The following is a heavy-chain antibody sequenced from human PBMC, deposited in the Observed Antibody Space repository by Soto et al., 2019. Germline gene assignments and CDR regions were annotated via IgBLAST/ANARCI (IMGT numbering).Heavy chain of an antibody. D-gene: IGHD4-4*01. CDR3: ARDLTKGLDV. V-gene: IGHV1-18*01. CDR1: CYTFTICG. J-gene: IGHJ6*02. CDR2: INTYNGYT. Sequence: ASVKVSCKASCYTFTICGISWVRQAPGQGLEWMGLINTYNGYTNYPQNFQGRVTMTTDTSTGTVYMELRSLTSDDTAVYYCARDLTKGLDVWGQGTTVTVSS.